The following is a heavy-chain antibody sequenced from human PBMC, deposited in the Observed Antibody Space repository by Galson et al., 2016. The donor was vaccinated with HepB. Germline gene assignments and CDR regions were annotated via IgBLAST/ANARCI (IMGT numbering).Heavy chain of an antibody. V-gene: IGHV1-3*01. D-gene: IGHD3-16*01. J-gene: IGHJ6*02. Sequence: SVKVSCKASGYTFNNFALRWVRQAPGQSLEWMGWIDAGNDNTKYSGKFQDRFTITRDTSARTAYMHLSSLRSEDTAVYYCARDPVFDGKTFVGAYYGMDVWGQGTTVTVSS. CDR2: IDAGNDNT. CDR1: GYTFNNFA. CDR3: ARDPVFDGKTFVGAYYGMDV.